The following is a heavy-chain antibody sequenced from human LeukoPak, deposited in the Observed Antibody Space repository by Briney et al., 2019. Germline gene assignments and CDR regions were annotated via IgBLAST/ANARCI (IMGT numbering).Heavy chain of an antibody. CDR3: ARGLIYYYDSSGYYEGYYYYGMDV. Sequence: SETLSLTCAVYGGSFSGYYWSWLRQPPGKGLEWIGEINHSGSTNCNPSLKSRVTISVDTSKNQFSLKLSSVTAADTAVYYCARGLIYYYDSSGYYEGYYYYGMDVWGQGTTVTVSS. CDR1: GGSFSGYY. V-gene: IGHV4-34*01. D-gene: IGHD3-22*01. J-gene: IGHJ6*02. CDR2: INHSGST.